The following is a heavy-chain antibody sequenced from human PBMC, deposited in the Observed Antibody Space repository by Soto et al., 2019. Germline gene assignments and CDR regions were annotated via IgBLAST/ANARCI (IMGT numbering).Heavy chain of an antibody. V-gene: IGHV1-3*01. J-gene: IGHJ6*02. D-gene: IGHD3-3*01. CDR1: GYTFTSYA. CDR2: INAGNGNT. Sequence: ASVKVSCKASGYTFTSYAMHWVRQAPGQRLEWMGWINAGNGNTKYSQKFQGRVTMTRDTSRNTAHMELSSLQSEDTAVYYCARERKFDFWRKGLDVWGQGTTVTVSS. CDR3: ARERKFDFWRKGLDV.